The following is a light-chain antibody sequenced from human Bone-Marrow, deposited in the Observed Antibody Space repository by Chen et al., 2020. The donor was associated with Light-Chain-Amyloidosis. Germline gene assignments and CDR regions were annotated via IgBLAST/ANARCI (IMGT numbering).Light chain of an antibody. CDR2: DDS. J-gene: IGLJ3*02. CDR1: NIGSTS. CDR3: RVWDRIGERPV. V-gene: IGLV3-21*02. Sequence: SYVLTQPSSVSVAPGQTATIACGGNNIGSTSVHWYQQTPGQAPLLVVYDDSDRPSGIPERLSGCSTGITATLTNSRIEAADEAGYYWRVWDRIGERPVFGGGTKLTVL.